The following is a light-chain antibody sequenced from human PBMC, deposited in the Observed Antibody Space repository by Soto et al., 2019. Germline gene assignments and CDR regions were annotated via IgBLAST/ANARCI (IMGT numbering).Light chain of an antibody. V-gene: IGKV3-11*01. CDR3: QQRHNWPIT. CDR2: DTS. CDR1: ETIRGL. J-gene: IGKJ5*01. Sequence: EIVLTQSPATLSLSPGESVTLSCLASETIRGLLAWYQHRPGQPPRLLIYDTSNRATGIPARFSGSGSGTDFTLTISGLEPADLGVYYCQQRHNWPITFGQGTRLEIK.